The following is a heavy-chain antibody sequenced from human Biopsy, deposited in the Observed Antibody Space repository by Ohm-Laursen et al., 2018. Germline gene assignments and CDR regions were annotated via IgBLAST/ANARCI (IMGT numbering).Heavy chain of an antibody. V-gene: IGHV4-59*11. CDR2: IYYTGYT. D-gene: IGHD4-23*01. CDR3: ARGSNDFGGLYFPR. CDR1: GGSFTGHY. Sequence: SDTLSLTCTDSGGSFTGHYWSWIRQPQGKGLEWIGNIYYTGYTSYNSSLKSRVTISVDTSRNHFSLRLSSLTAADTAVYYCARGSNDFGGLYFPRWGQGTLLTVSS. J-gene: IGHJ4*02.